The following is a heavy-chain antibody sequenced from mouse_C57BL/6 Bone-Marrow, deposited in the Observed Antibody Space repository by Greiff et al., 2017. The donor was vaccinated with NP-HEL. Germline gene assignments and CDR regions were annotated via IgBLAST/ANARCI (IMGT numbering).Heavy chain of an antibody. V-gene: IGHV5-4*01. J-gene: IGHJ2*01. Sequence: EVQGVESGGGLVKPGGSLKLSCAASGFTFSSYAMSWVRQTPEKRLEWVATISDGGSYTYYPDNVKGRFTISRDNAKNNLYLQMSHLKSEDTAMYYCARDNYYGSGDYWGQGTTLTVSS. D-gene: IGHD1-1*01. CDR3: ARDNYYGSGDY. CDR1: GFTFSSYA. CDR2: ISDGGSYT.